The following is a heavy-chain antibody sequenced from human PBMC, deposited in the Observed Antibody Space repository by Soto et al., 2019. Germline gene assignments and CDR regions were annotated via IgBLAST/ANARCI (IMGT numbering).Heavy chain of an antibody. CDR2: INAGNGNT. CDR1: GYTFTSYA. CDR3: ARGALPMRWTRLTRGYVLEAFDI. V-gene: IGHV1-3*01. D-gene: IGHD4-4*01. J-gene: IGHJ3*02. Sequence: QVQLVQSGAEVKKPGASVKVSCKASGYTFTSYAMHWVRQAPGQRLEWMGWINAGNGNTKYSQKFQGRVSFTRDTSASTAYRELSSLRSEGTAVYYFARGALPMRWTRLTRGYVLEAFDIWGQGTMVTVSS.